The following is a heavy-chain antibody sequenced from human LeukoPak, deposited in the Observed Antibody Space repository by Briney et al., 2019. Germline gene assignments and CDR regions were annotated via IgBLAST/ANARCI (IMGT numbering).Heavy chain of an antibody. CDR2: VDPKDGET. Sequence: GASVKVSCKVSGYTFTDDYMHWVQQAPGKGLEWMGLVDPKDGETAYAEKFQGRVTITADTSTDTVYMELTNLRSEDTALYYCATDRTGYSTSWYYFDYWGQGTLVTVSS. CDR3: ATDRTGYSTSWYYFDY. V-gene: IGHV1-69-2*01. J-gene: IGHJ4*02. D-gene: IGHD6-13*01. CDR1: GYTFTDDY.